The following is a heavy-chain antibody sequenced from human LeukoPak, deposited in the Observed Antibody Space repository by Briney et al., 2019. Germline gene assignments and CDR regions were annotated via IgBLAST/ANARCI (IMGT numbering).Heavy chain of an antibody. D-gene: IGHD6-13*01. J-gene: IGHJ4*02. CDR2: ISGYNGNT. CDR3: VRDASSSSWYVDY. Sequence: ASVKVSCKASGYSFTSYGITWVRQAPGQGLEWMGWISGYNGNTNYPQKLQGRVAMTTDTSTSTAYMELSSLRFDDTAVYYCVRDASSSSWYVDYWGQGTLVTVSS. V-gene: IGHV1-18*01. CDR1: GYSFTSYG.